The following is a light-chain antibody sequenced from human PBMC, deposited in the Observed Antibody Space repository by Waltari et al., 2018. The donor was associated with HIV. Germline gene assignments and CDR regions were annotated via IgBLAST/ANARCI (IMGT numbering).Light chain of an antibody. CDR1: SSDIGGYNY. CDR2: EVT. Sequence: QSTLTQPPSASVSPGQSVTISCTGTSSDIGGYNYVFWYQQHPGKAPKLIMTEVTKRPSGVPDRFYGSQSGNTASLTVSGLQTDDEALYYCSSFAPTNKFYVLFGGGTTLTVL. J-gene: IGLJ2*01. CDR3: SSFAPTNKFYVL. V-gene: IGLV2-8*01.